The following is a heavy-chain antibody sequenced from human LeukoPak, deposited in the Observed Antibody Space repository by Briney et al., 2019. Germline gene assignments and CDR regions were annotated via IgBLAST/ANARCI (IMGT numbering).Heavy chain of an antibody. CDR2: IFISEST. V-gene: IGHV4-4*07. Sequence: SETLSLTCTVSGGSITSYYWSWVRQPAGKGLEWIGRIFISESTNYNPSLKSRVTMSVDTSKNQFSLKLSSVTAADTAVYYCARVSSSWYEDWYFDLWGRGTLVSVSS. J-gene: IGHJ2*01. CDR3: ARVSSSWYEDWYFDL. CDR1: GGSITSYY. D-gene: IGHD6-13*01.